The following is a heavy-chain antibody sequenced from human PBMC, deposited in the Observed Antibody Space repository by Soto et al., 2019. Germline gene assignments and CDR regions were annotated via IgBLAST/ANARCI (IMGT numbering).Heavy chain of an antibody. J-gene: IGHJ4*02. V-gene: IGHV3-48*01. CDR3: ARALGAHGGISDY. CDR2: ISSTGTI. Sequence: GGSLRLSCAASGFTFSSYNMNWVRQAPGKGLEWVSYISSTGTIYYADSVEGRFTISRDNAKNSLYLQMNSLRAEDTAVYYCARALGAHGGISDYWGQGTLVTVSS. CDR1: GFTFSSYN. D-gene: IGHD2-8*02.